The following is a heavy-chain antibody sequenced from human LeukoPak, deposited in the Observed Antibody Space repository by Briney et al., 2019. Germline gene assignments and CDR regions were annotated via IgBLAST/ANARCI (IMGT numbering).Heavy chain of an antibody. J-gene: IGHJ4*02. V-gene: IGHV4-59*08. CDR1: GGSFSPYF. CDR2: IYFSGST. Sequence: SETLSLTCTVSGGSFSPYFWSWIRQAPGKGLEWIGYIYFSGSTNYNPSLKSRVTMSVDTSKNQFSLRLSSVTAADTAVYYCARRQIYFDSWGQGTLVTVSS. CDR3: ARRQIYFDS.